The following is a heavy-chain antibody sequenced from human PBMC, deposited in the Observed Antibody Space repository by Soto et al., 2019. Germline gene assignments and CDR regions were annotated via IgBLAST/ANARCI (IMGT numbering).Heavy chain of an antibody. V-gene: IGHV3-15*01. CDR2: VKRKTDGGTT. D-gene: IGHD3-9*01. CDR1: GLTFSDAW. CDR3: TTDRNYDILTGYPSYHYYGMDV. Sequence: GGSLRLSCAASGLTFSDAWMGWVRPAPGKGLEWVGRVKRKTDGGTTDYAAPVKGRFTISRDESKNTLYLQMNSRTTEDTAVYYCTTDRNYDILTGYPSYHYYGMDVWGQGTTVTVSS. J-gene: IGHJ6*02.